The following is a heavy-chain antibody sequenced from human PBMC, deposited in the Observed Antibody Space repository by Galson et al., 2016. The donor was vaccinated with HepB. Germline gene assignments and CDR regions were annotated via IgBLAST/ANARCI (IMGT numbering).Heavy chain of an antibody. CDR1: GYSFTTYW. J-gene: IGHJ4*02. V-gene: IGHV5-10-1*01. CDR3: ERGDVSGGDDPALDY. CDR2: IDPSDSYT. Sequence: QSGAEVKKPGESLRISCKGSGYSFTTYWISWVRQVPGKGLEWMGRIDPSDSYTNYSPSFQGHVTISADKSISTAYLQWSSLKASDTDMYDCERGDVSGGDDPALDYWGQGTLITVSS. D-gene: IGHD5-12*01.